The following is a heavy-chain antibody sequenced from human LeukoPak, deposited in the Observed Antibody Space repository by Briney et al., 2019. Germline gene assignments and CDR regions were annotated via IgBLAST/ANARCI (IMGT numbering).Heavy chain of an antibody. D-gene: IGHD3-22*01. Sequence: PSETLSLTXGVSGGSLNNYYWSWLRQAAGRGLEWIGRIYASGSTSYNPSLKSRVTMSVDTSKNQFSLKMTSVTAADTAVYFCARDLPQYDHNSVSYKNFFDPWGQGTLVTVSS. CDR2: IYASGST. V-gene: IGHV4-4*07. CDR1: GGSLNNYY. J-gene: IGHJ5*02. CDR3: ARDLPQYDHNSVSYKNFFDP.